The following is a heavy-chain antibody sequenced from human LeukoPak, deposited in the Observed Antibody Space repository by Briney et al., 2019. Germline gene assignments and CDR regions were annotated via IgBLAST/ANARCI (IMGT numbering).Heavy chain of an antibody. CDR1: GFTFSSYA. J-gene: IGHJ4*02. D-gene: IGHD1-26*01. Sequence: PGGSLRLSCAASGFTFSSYAMHWVRQAPGKGLEWVAVISYDGSNKYYADSVKGRFTISRDNSKNTLYLQMNSLRAEDTAVYYCAKEYMGLDYWGQGTLVTVSS. V-gene: IGHV3-30*04. CDR3: AKEYMGLDY. CDR2: ISYDGSNK.